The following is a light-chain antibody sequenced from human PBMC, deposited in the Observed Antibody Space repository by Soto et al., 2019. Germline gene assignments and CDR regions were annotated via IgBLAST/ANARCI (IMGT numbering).Light chain of an antibody. CDR3: GTWDSSLSDVL. CDR1: SSNIGSYH. CDR2: DND. Sequence: QSALTQPPSVSAAAGQKVTISCSGGSSNIGSYHVSWYQQLPGTAPKLLIYDNDVRPSGTPDRFSGSKSGTSATLDITGLQTGDEADYYCGTWDSSLSDVLFGGGTKLTVL. J-gene: IGLJ3*02. V-gene: IGLV1-51*01.